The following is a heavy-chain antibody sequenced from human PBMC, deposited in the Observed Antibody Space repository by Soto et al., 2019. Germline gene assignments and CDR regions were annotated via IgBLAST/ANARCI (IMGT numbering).Heavy chain of an antibody. V-gene: IGHV3-74*01. CDR3: AMGREFSYGYFDY. J-gene: IGHJ4*02. CDR1: GFTFINYW. CDR2: VNSDGSST. D-gene: IGHD5-18*01. Sequence: EVQLVESGGGLVQPGGSLRLSCVASGFTFINYWMHWVRQAPGKGLVWVSRVNSDGSSTSYADSVKGRFTISRDNPKNTIYLQMNRLRGEDTAVYYCAMGREFSYGYFDYWGQGTLVTVSS.